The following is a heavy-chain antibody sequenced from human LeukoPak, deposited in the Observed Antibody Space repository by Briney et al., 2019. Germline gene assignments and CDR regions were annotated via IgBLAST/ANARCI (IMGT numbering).Heavy chain of an antibody. D-gene: IGHD3-22*01. CDR1: GFTFSSYG. Sequence: PGGSLRLSCAASGFTFSSYGMHWVRQAPGKGLEWVAVISYDGSNKYYADSVKGRFTISRDNSKNTLYLQMNSLRAEDTAVYYCAKDSRLYYYDSSGYYSPYYYYGMDVWGQGTTVTVSS. CDR3: AKDSRLYYYDSSGYYSPYYYYGMDV. V-gene: IGHV3-30*18. CDR2: ISYDGSNK. J-gene: IGHJ6*02.